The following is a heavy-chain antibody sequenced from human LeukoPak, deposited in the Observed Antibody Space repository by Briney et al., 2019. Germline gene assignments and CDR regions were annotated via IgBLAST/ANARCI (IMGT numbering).Heavy chain of an antibody. V-gene: IGHV1-46*01. D-gene: IGHD3-10*01. CDR2: INPSGGST. CDR1: GYTFTSYY. CDR3: ARDRHGSGTYNYYGMDV. J-gene: IGHJ6*02. Sequence: ASVKVSCKASGYTFTSYYMHWVRQAPGQGLEWMGIINPSGGSTSYAQKFQGRVTITRDTSTSTVYMEVSSLRSEDTVVYYCARDRHGSGTYNYYGMDVWGQGTTVTVSS.